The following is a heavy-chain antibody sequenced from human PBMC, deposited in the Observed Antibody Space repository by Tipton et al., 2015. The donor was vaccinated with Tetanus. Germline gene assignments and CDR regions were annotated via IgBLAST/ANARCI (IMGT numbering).Heavy chain of an antibody. J-gene: IGHJ4*02. Sequence: TLSLTCSVSGDAITSYYWSWIRQTPGKGLEWIGWSRDTSKYNPSLASRVSIPVDKSRNLFFLRLKSVTAADTAVYYCARGRTLNDFWTDSGYYFDHWGQGTLVTVSS. D-gene: IGHD3/OR15-3a*01. CDR3: ARGRTLNDFWTDSGYYFDH. CDR2: SRDTS. V-gene: IGHV4-59*12. CDR1: GDAITSYY.